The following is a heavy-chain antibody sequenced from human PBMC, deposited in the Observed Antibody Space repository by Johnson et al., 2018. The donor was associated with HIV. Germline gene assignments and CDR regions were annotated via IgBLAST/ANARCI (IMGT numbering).Heavy chain of an antibody. J-gene: IGHJ3*01. CDR3: ARDATPWGGDYVGYAFDL. V-gene: IGHV3-33*08. CDR2: ISFDGNLK. D-gene: IGHD4-17*01. Sequence: QVQLVESGGGVVQPGKSLTLSCVGSGLSFSNFGIHWVRQAPGKGPEWVAVISFDGNLKKYADSVQGRFTISRDNSKNTLYLQMNSLRAEDTAVDYCARDATPWGGDYVGYAFDLWGQGTNGIVSS. CDR1: GLSFSNFG.